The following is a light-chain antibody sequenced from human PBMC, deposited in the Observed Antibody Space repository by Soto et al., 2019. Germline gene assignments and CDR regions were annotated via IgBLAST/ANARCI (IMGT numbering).Light chain of an antibody. CDR3: QAWGTGIRV. V-gene: IGLV4-69*02. CDR2: LNSDGSH. CDR1: SGHSSYA. J-gene: IGLJ3*02. Sequence: QPVLTQSPSASASLGASVKFTCTLSSGHSSYAIAWHQQQPERGPRYLMKLNSDGSHSKGDGIPDRFSGSSSGAERYLTISSLRSEDEADYYCQAWGTGIRVFGGGTKLTVL.